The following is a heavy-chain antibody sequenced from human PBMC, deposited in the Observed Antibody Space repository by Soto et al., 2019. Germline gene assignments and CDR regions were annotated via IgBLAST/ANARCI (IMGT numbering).Heavy chain of an antibody. J-gene: IGHJ4*02. CDR3: AKALWEQMGGESYDS. CDR1: GFTFSGYS. V-gene: IGHV3-30*18. Sequence: PGGSLRLSSAASGFTFSGYSMHWVRQAPGKGLEWVAMVSHDGGRKEYADSVKGQFTMSRENSKSTVFLQMVSLRGEDTGVYYCAKALWEQMGGESYDSWGQGTQVTV. D-gene: IGHD1-26*01. CDR2: VSHDGGRK.